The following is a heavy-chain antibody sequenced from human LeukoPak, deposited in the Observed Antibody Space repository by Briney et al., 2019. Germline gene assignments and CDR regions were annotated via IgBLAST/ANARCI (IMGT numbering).Heavy chain of an antibody. V-gene: IGHV4-34*01. CDR1: GGSFRGYY. Sequence: SDTLSLTCAVYGGSFRGYYWSWVRHPPGKGLEWVGEIDHSGGTNYSPSLKSRVTISVGTSKNQFSLRLTSVTAADTAVYYCARVRTPLKDYVGGSYRKAVSYYYMDVWGEGTTVTVSS. D-gene: IGHD3-16*02. CDR2: IDHSGGT. J-gene: IGHJ6*03. CDR3: ARVRTPLKDYVGGSYRKAVSYYYMDV.